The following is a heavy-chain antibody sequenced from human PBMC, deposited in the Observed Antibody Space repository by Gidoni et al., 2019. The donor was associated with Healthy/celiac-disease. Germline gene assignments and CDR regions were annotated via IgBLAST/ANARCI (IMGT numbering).Heavy chain of an antibody. Sequence: QVQLVQSGAEVKKPGSSVKVSCKASGGTFSSYAIRWVRQAPGQGLEWMGGSIPIFGTANYAQKFQGRVTITADESTSTAYMELSSLRSEDTAVYYCASLDSSGYYYFDYWGQGTLVTVSS. V-gene: IGHV1-69*01. CDR3: ASLDSSGYYYFDY. CDR2: SIPIFGTA. CDR1: GGTFSSYA. J-gene: IGHJ4*02. D-gene: IGHD3-22*01.